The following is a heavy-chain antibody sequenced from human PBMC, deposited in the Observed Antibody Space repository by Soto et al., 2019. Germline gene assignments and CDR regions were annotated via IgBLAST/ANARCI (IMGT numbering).Heavy chain of an antibody. J-gene: IGHJ6*02. CDR1: GSTFSSYT. CDR3: ARRRYCGADCYSKYYYGMDV. CDR2: IIPVLGVT. V-gene: IGHV1-69*02. Sequence: QVQLVQSGAEVKKPGSSVKVSCQASGSTFSSYTVSWVRQAPGQGLEWMGRIIPVLGVTNYAPKFKGRVTISADKSKTKAYMELSSLRSGDTAVYYCARRRYCGADCYSKYYYGMDVWGQETTVTVSS. D-gene: IGHD2-21*02.